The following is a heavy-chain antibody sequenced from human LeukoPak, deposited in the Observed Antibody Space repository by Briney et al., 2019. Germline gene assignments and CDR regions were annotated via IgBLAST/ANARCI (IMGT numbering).Heavy chain of an antibody. V-gene: IGHV1-69*13. CDR1: GGTFSSYA. Sequence: SVKVSCKASGGTFSSYALSWVRQAPGQGLEWMGGIIPIFGTANYAQKFQGRVTITADESTSTAYMELSSLRSEDTAVYYCARTAYSSGWSPRTVFDYWGQGTLVTVSS. CDR2: IIPIFGTA. J-gene: IGHJ4*02. D-gene: IGHD6-19*01. CDR3: ARTAYSSGWSPRTVFDY.